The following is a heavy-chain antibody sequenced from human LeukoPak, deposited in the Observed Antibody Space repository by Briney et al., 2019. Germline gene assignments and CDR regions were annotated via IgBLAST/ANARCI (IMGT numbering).Heavy chain of an antibody. V-gene: IGHV3-30*02. CDR3: AKDDDVWGSYRPALDY. J-gene: IGHJ4*02. CDR1: GFTFSSYG. Sequence: PGGSLRLSCAASGFTFSSYGMHWVRQAPGKGLEWVAFIRYDGSNKYYADSVKGRFTISRDNSKNTLYLQTNSLRAEDTAVYYCAKDDDVWGSYRPALDYWGQGTLVTVSS. CDR2: IRYDGSNK. D-gene: IGHD3-16*02.